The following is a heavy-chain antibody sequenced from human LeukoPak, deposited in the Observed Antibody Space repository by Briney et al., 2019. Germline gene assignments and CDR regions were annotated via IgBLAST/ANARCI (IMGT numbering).Heavy chain of an antibody. CDR3: ARDGEGIAAAGHFDY. D-gene: IGHD6-13*01. V-gene: IGHV1-69*04. Sequence: SVKVSCKASGGTFSSYAISWVRQAPGQGLEWMGRIIPILGIANYAQKFQGRVTITADKSTGTAYMELSSLRSEDTAVYYCARDGEGIAAAGHFDYWGQGTLVTVSS. CDR2: IIPILGIA. CDR1: GGTFSSYA. J-gene: IGHJ4*02.